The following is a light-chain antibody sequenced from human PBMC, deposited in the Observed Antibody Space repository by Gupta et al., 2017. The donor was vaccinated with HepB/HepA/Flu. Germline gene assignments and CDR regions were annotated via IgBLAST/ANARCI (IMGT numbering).Light chain of an antibody. J-gene: IGKJ1*01. Sequence: EIVLTQSPGTLSLSPGERATLSCRASQSVSSSYLEWYQQNPGQAPRLLIYGASSRANGITDRFSGSGSGTDFTLTSSRREPEDFAVYYWHQDCSSWTFGQGTKVEIK. CDR3: HQDCSSWT. V-gene: IGKV3-20*01. CDR2: GAS. CDR1: QSVSSSY.